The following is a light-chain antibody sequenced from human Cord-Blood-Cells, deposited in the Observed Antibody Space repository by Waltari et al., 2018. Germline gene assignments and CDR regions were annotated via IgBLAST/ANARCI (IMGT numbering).Light chain of an antibody. J-gene: IGKJ1*01. CDR3: QQYGSSPQT. Sequence: IVFTQSPGPLYLSPGERAALPCRASQSVSSSYLAWYQQKPGQAPRLLIYGASSRATGIPDRFSGSGSGTDFTLTISRLEPEDFAVYYCQQYGSSPQTFGQGTKVEIK. CDR2: GAS. V-gene: IGKV3-20*01. CDR1: QSVSSSY.